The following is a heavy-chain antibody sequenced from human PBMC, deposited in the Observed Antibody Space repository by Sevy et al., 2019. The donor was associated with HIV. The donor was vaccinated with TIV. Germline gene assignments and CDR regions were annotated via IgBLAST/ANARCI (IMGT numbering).Heavy chain of an antibody. CDR1: GGSTSTYY. Sequence: SETLSLTCTVSGGSTSTYYWNWIRQSPGKGLEWIGYISDSGFSNDNPSLRSRVTISIDTSKNQFSLRLTSVSAADTAVYYCARGGGRTDWGMDVWGPGTTVTVSS. CDR2: ISDSGFS. J-gene: IGHJ6*02. CDR3: ARGGGRTDWGMDV. D-gene: IGHD1-1*01. V-gene: IGHV4-59*01.